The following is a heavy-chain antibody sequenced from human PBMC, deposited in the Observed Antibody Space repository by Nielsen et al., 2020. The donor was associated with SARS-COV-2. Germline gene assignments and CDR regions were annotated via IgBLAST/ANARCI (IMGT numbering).Heavy chain of an antibody. CDR3: ARLKGNYYDSSGPPHY. V-gene: IGHV3-53*01. D-gene: IGHD3-22*01. Sequence: GESLKISCAASGFTVSSNYMSWVRQAPGKGLEWVSVIYSGGSTYYADSVKGRFTISRDNSKNTLYLQMNSLRAEDTAVYYCARLKGNYYDSSGPPHYWGQGTLVTVSS. CDR1: GFTVSSNY. J-gene: IGHJ4*02. CDR2: IYSGGST.